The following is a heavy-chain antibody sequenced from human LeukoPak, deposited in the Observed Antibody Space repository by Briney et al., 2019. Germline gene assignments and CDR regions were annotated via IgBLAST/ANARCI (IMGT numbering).Heavy chain of an antibody. J-gene: IGHJ4*02. D-gene: IGHD6-13*01. CDR3: AIYGSTWPFDY. CDR2: IYPGDSDT. CDR1: GYSFTTYW. V-gene: IGHV5-51*01. Sequence: GESLKISCKGSGYSFTTYWIGWVRQMPGKGLEWMGIIYPGDSDTRYSPSFQGQVTISVDKSIRTAYLQWSSLKVSDTAMYYCAIYGSTWPFDYWGQGTLVTVSS.